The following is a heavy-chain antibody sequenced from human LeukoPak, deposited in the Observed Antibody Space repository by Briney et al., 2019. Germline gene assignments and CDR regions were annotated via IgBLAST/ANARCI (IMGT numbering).Heavy chain of an antibody. Sequence: GGSLRLSCAASGFTFSSYAMSWVRQAPGKGLEWVSAISGSGGSTYYADSVKGRFTISRDNSKNTPYLQMNSLRAEDTAVYYCAKWGGILTGYSIYYYYYGMDVWGQGTTVTVSS. V-gene: IGHV3-23*01. D-gene: IGHD3-9*01. CDR1: GFTFSSYA. CDR3: AKWGGILTGYSIYYYYYGMDV. CDR2: ISGSGGST. J-gene: IGHJ6*02.